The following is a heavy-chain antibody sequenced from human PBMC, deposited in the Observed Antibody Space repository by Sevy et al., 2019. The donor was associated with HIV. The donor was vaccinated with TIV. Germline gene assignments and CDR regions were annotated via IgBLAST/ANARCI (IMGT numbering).Heavy chain of an antibody. CDR3: ARDQGRYYDSSGYYSVGWFDP. J-gene: IGHJ5*02. V-gene: IGHV1-18*01. Sequence: ASVKVSCKASGYTFTSYGISWVRQAPGQGLEWMGWISAYNGNTNYAQKLQGRVTMTTDTSTSTAYMELRSLRSDDTAVYYCARDQGRYYDSSGYYSVGWFDPWGQGTLVTVSS. CDR1: GYTFTSYG. D-gene: IGHD3-22*01. CDR2: ISAYNGNT.